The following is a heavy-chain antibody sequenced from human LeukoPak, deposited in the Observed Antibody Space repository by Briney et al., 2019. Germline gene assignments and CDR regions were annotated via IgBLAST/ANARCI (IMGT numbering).Heavy chain of an antibody. CDR3: GRDDWGSLNY. V-gene: IGHV3-74*03. CDR1: GFTFSTSW. CDR2: INSDGSTT. D-gene: IGHD7-27*01. J-gene: IGHJ4*02. Sequence: PGGSLRLSCAASGFTFSTSWMHWVRQAPGKGLVWVARINSDGSTTTHADSVKGRFTISRDNAKNTLYLQVNSLRAEDTAVYYCGRDDWGSLNYWGQGTLVTVSS.